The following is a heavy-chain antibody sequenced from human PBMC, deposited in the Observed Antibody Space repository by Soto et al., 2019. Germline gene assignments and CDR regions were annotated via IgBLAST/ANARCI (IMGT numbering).Heavy chain of an antibody. D-gene: IGHD2-2*01. CDR1: GYTFTGYY. CDR2: INPNSGGT. V-gene: IGHV1-2*02. CDR3: ALAQVVVVTAAQWRYYFDY. J-gene: IGHJ4*02. Sequence: XSVKVSCKASGYTFTGYYMHWVRQAPGQGLEWMGWINPNSGGTNYAQKFQGRVTMTRDTSISTAYMELSRLRSDDTAVYYCALAQVVVVTAAQWRYYFDYWGQGTLVTVSS.